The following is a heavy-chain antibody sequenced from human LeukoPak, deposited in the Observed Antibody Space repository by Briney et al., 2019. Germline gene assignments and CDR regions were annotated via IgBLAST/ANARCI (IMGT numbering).Heavy chain of an antibody. CDR1: GFTFSSYW. V-gene: IGHV3-74*03. J-gene: IGHJ4*02. CDR2: INGDGSST. Sequence: PGGSLRLSCAASGFTFSSYWMHWVRQAPGKGLVWVSRINGDGSSTTYADSVKGRFTISRDNAKNTLYLQMNSLRAEDTAVYYCARVAYINFPFDKWGQGALVTVSS. CDR3: ARVAYINFPFDK. D-gene: IGHD4-11*01.